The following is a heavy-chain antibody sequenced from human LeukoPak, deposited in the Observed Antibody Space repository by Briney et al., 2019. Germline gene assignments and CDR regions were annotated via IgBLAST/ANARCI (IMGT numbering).Heavy chain of an antibody. Sequence: GGSLRLSCAASGFTFSSYAMTWVRQAPRKGLEWVSGISGSGGSTYYADSVKGRFTISRDNSRNTLYLQMNSLRAEDTAIYYCAKALQPYSSSWYFDYWGQGTLVTVSS. CDR1: GFTFSSYA. J-gene: IGHJ4*02. CDR3: AKALQPYSSSWYFDY. V-gene: IGHV3-23*01. D-gene: IGHD6-13*01. CDR2: ISGSGGST.